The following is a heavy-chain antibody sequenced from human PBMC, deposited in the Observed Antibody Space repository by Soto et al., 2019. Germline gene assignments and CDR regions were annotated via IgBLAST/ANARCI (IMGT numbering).Heavy chain of an antibody. V-gene: IGHV4-34*01. CDR1: GGSFCGYY. J-gene: IGHJ5*02. Sequence: SETLSLTCAAYGGSFCGYYWSWIRQPPGKGLVWIGEINHSGSTNSNPSLKSRVTISVDTSKNQFSLNLSSVTAEDTAVYYCARDYDSSGPWGHGTLVTVSS. CDR3: ARDYDSSGP. D-gene: IGHD3-22*01. CDR2: INHSGST.